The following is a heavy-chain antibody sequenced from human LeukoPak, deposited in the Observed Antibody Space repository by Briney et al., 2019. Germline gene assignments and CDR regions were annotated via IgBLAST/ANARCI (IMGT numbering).Heavy chain of an antibody. J-gene: IGHJ4*02. V-gene: IGHV3-30*03. CDR3: ARDLAWVIYFDY. Sequence: GGSLRLSCAASGFTFSSYGMHWVRQAPGKGLEWVAVISYDGSNKYYADSVKGRFTISRDNSKNTLYLQMNSLRAEDTAVYYCARDLAWVIYFDYWGQGTLVTVSS. CDR2: ISYDGSNK. CDR1: GFTFSSYG. D-gene: IGHD2/OR15-2a*01.